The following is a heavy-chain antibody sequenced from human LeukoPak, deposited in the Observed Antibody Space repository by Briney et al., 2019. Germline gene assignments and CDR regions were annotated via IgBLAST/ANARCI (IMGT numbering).Heavy chain of an antibody. J-gene: IGHJ4*02. CDR2: ISYDGSNK. V-gene: IGHV3-30*18. D-gene: IGHD5-12*01. Sequence: GRSLRLSCAASGFTFSSYGMHWVRQAPGKGLEWVAVISYDGSNKYYADSVKGRFTISRDNSKNTLYLQMNSLRAEDTAVYYCAKDGRVATITLGYWGQGTLVTVSS. CDR3: AKDGRVATITLGY. CDR1: GFTFSSYG.